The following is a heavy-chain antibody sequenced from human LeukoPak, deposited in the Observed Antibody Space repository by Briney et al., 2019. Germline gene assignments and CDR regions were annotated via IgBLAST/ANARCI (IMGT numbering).Heavy chain of an antibody. V-gene: IGHV3-7*01. J-gene: IGHJ6*03. D-gene: IGHD4-17*01. CDR3: ARDGDYGDAFYYYYMDV. CDR2: IKQDGSEK. Sequence: EGSLRLSCAASGFTFSSYWMSWVRQAPGKGLEWVANIKQDGSEKYYVDSVKGRFTISRDNAKNSLYLQMNSLRAEDTAVYYCARDGDYGDAFYYYYMDVWGKGTTVTISS. CDR1: GFTFSSYW.